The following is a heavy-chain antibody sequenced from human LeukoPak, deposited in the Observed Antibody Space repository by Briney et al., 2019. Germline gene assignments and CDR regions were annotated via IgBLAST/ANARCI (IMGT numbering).Heavy chain of an antibody. D-gene: IGHD2-15*01. J-gene: IGHJ4*02. CDR1: GFTVSSNY. CDR2: TYSAGTT. CDR3: ARGYCSGGSCFDAPFDY. V-gene: IGHV3-53*01. Sequence: GGSLRLSCAASGFTVSSNYMSWVRQAPGKGLEWVSVTYSAGTTYYADSVKGRFTISRDNSKNTLYLQMNSLRAEDTAVYYCARGYCSGGSCFDAPFDYWGQGTLVTVSS.